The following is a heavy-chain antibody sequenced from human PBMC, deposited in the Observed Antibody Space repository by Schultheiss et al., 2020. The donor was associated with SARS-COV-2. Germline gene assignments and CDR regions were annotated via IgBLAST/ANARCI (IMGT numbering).Heavy chain of an antibody. CDR1: GGSITRSNW. V-gene: IGHV4-4*02. D-gene: IGHD6-6*01. Sequence: SETLSLTCTVSGGSITRSNWWSWVRQPPGKGLEWIGEIHHSGSTNYNPSLKSRVTISVDKSKNQFSLKLSSVTAADTAVYYCATSAWYSSSHYFDYWGQGTLVTVSS. CDR2: IHHSGST. J-gene: IGHJ4*02. CDR3: ATSAWYSSSHYFDY.